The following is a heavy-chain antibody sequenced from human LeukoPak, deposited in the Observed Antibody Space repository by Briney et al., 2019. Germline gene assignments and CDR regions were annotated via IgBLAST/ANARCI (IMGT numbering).Heavy chain of an antibody. Sequence: ASVKVSCKTSGYSFNSHHVHWVRQAPGQGLEWMGVKFSHDGSTSNTQKFQGRITMTRGTSTSTVYMELSSLRSEDTAVYYCARDRPGSYWYFDLWGRGTLVTVSS. CDR3: ARDRPGSYWYFDL. D-gene: IGHD3-10*01. J-gene: IGHJ2*01. CDR1: GYSFNSHH. CDR2: KFSHDGST. V-gene: IGHV1-46*02.